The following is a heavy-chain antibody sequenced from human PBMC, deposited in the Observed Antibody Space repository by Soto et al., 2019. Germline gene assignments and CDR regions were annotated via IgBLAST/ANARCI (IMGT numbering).Heavy chain of an antibody. CDR3: ARLHLGYCSSTSCYPFAFEI. CDR1: GGSISSYY. CDR2: IYYSGST. D-gene: IGHD2-2*01. V-gene: IGHV4-59*01. J-gene: IGHJ3*02. Sequence: PSETLSLTCTVSGGSISSYYWSWIRQPPGKGLEWIGYIYYSGSTNYNPSLKSRVTISVDTSKNQFSLKLSSVTAADTAVYYCARLHLGYCSSTSCYPFAFEIWGQGTMVTVSS.